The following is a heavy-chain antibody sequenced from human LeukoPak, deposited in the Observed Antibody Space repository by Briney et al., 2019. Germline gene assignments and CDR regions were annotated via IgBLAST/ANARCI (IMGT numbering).Heavy chain of an antibody. CDR1: GFTFSSYG. J-gene: IGHJ4*02. V-gene: IGHV3-48*01. Sequence: GGTLRLSCAASGFTFSSYGMNWVRQAPGKGLEWVSFISSLSGTREYADSVKGRFTISRDNAKNSLYLQMNSLRAEDTAVYYCARDQGGSYSYWGQGTLVTVSS. CDR3: ARDQGGSYSY. CDR2: ISSLSGTR. D-gene: IGHD1-26*01.